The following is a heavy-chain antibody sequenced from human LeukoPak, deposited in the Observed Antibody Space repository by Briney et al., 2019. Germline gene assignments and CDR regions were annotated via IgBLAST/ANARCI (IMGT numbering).Heavy chain of an antibody. Sequence: GGSLRLSCAASGFSFSNYGMHWVRQAPGKGLEWVAFIRFDGSDRYYTDSVKGRFTLYRDISRNTLYLQMNSLRADDTAVYYCAKAGAMILQHYFDYWGQGTLVTVSS. CDR2: IRFDGSDR. CDR3: AKAGAMILQHYFDY. J-gene: IGHJ4*02. D-gene: IGHD3-22*01. V-gene: IGHV3-30*02. CDR1: GFSFSNYG.